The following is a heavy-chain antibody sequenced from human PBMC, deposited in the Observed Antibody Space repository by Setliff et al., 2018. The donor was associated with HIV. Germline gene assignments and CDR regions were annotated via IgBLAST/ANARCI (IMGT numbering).Heavy chain of an antibody. D-gene: IGHD3-22*01. CDR3: AKGVYVDKYYYGSSGYSGSYYFDY. CDR2: ISGRDGRP. Sequence: PGGSLRLSCAAFGFTFSSYGMSWVRQAPGKGLEWVSTISGRDGRPDSADSVKGRFTISRDSSKNTLYLQMKSLRAEEPAVYYCAKGVYVDKYYYGSSGYSGSYYFDYWGQGTLVTVSS. CDR1: GFTFSSYG. J-gene: IGHJ4*02. V-gene: IGHV3-23*01.